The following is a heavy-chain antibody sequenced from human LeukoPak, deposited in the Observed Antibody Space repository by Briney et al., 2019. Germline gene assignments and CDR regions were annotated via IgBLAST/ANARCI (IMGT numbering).Heavy chain of an antibody. V-gene: IGHV4-59*01. CDR3: ARDRSSGWYGAHDC. Sequence: SETLSLTCTVSAGSISSYYWSWIRQPPGKGLEWIGYIYYSGSTNYNPSLESRVTISVDTSKNQFSLKLSSVTAADTAVYYCARDRSSGWYGAHDCWGQGTLVTVSS. CDR1: AGSISSYY. CDR2: IYYSGST. D-gene: IGHD6-19*01. J-gene: IGHJ4*02.